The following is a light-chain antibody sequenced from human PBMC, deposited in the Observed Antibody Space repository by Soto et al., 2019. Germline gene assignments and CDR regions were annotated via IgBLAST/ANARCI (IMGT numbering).Light chain of an antibody. Sequence: EIVMTQSPATLSVSPGERATLSCRASQSISGELAWYQQRPGQPPRLLIYGVSTRATGVPDRFSGSGSGSDFTLTISGVQSEDFAVYYCQQGHDWPLTFGQGTRLDI. J-gene: IGKJ2*01. CDR2: GVS. CDR3: QQGHDWPLT. CDR1: QSISGE. V-gene: IGKV3-15*01.